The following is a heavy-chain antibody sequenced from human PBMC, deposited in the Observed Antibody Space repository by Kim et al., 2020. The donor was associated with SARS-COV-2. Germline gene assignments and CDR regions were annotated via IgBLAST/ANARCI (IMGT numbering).Heavy chain of an antibody. Sequence: SETLSLTCAVYGGSFSSYYWSWIRQPPGKGLEWIGEINHLGSTNYNPSLKSRVAISVDTTKNQFSLKLSSVTAADTAVYYCARGPQRRYGSGSYWDYWGQGTLVTVSS. CDR3: ARGPQRRYGSGSYWDY. D-gene: IGHD3-10*01. CDR2: INHLGST. J-gene: IGHJ4*02. CDR1: GGSFSSYY. V-gene: IGHV4-34*01.